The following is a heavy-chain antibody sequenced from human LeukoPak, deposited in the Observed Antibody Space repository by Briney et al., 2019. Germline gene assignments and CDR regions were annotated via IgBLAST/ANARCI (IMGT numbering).Heavy chain of an antibody. V-gene: IGHV3-30-3*01. J-gene: IGHJ6*02. CDR3: ARDKSGGSGQYYGMDV. CDR2: ISNDGSNE. D-gene: IGHD3-10*01. CDR1: GFTFGSYA. Sequence: GTSLRLSCAASGFTFGSYAMHWVRQAPGKGLDWVAVISNDGSNEYYADSVKGRFTISRDNAKNSLYLQMNSLRAEDTAVYYCARDKSGGSGQYYGMDVWGQGTTVTVSS.